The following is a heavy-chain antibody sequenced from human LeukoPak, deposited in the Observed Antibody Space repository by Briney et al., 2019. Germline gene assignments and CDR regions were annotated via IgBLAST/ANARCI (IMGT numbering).Heavy chain of an antibody. D-gene: IGHD1-26*01. V-gene: IGHV4-30-4*08. J-gene: IGHJ4*02. Sequence: SETLSLTCTVSGGSISSGDYYWSWIRQPPGKGLEWIGYIYYSGSTYYNPSLKGRVTISVDTSKNQFSLKLSSVTAADTAVYYCARALVGSTRYFDYWGQGTLVTVSS. CDR1: GGSISSGDYY. CDR2: IYYSGST. CDR3: ARALVGSTRYFDY.